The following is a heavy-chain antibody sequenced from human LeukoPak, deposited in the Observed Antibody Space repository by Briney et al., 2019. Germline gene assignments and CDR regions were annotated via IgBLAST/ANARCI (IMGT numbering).Heavy chain of an antibody. V-gene: IGHV3-48*03. J-gene: IGHJ4*02. Sequence: GGSLRLSCAASGFTFNSYEMNWVRQAPGKGLEWVSYISSSGSTIYYADSVKGRFTISRDNAKNSLYLQMNSLRAEDTAVYYCARYMVRGVIKAFGYWGQGTLATVSS. CDR2: ISSSGSTI. D-gene: IGHD3-10*01. CDR1: GFTFNSYE. CDR3: ARYMVRGVIKAFGY.